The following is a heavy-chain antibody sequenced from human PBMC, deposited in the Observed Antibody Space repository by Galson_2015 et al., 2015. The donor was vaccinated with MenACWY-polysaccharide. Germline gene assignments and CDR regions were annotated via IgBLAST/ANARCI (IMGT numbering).Heavy chain of an antibody. CDR1: TFSFSTAA. V-gene: IGHV3-23*01. CDR3: VKDYRSGWPYWYFDL. Sequence: SLRLSCAASTFSFSTAAMNWVRQAPGKGLEWVSVISANSATTDYADSVKGRFSISRDNSKNTLFLQMNSLRAEDTAVYYCVKDYRSGWPYWYFDLWGRGALVMVSS. D-gene: IGHD6-19*01. CDR2: ISANSATT. J-gene: IGHJ2*01.